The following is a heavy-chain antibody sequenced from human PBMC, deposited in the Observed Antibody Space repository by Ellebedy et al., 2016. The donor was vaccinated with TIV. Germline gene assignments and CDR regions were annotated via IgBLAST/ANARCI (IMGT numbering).Heavy chain of an antibody. Sequence: MPSETLSLTCNVSGGSISTYYWTWIRQPPGKGLEWIGYFFSSANSNYNPSLKSRATISIDRSKNQISLKVNSVTAADTAVYYCARWLVDCGGDCYWFFDLWGRGTPVTVSS. V-gene: IGHV4-59*01. CDR2: FFSSANS. J-gene: IGHJ2*01. CDR3: ARWLVDCGGDCYWFFDL. CDR1: GGSISTYY. D-gene: IGHD2-21*02.